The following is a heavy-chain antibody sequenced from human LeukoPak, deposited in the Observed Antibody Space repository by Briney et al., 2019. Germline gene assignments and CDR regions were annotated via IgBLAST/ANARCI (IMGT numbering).Heavy chain of an antibody. V-gene: IGHV4-59*01. CDR2: IYYSGST. Sequence: TSETLSLTCTVSGGSISSYYWSWIRQPPGKGLEWIGYIYYSGSTNYNPSLKSRVTISVDTSKNQFSLKLSSVTAADTAMYYCARNRYSYGFDYWGQGTLVTVSS. CDR1: GGSISSYY. D-gene: IGHD5-18*01. J-gene: IGHJ4*02. CDR3: ARNRYSYGFDY.